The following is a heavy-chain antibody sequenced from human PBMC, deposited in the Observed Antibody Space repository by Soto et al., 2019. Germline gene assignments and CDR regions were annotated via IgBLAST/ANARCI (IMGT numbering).Heavy chain of an antibody. CDR3: ARGIMVRGVGYYYYGMDV. Sequence: PSDTLSLTCTVSCGSISSYYWSWIRQPAGKGLEWIGRIYTSGSTNYNPSLKSRVTMSVDTSKNQFSLKLSSVTAADTAVYYCARGIMVRGVGYYYYGMDVWGQGTTVTVSS. V-gene: IGHV4-4*07. J-gene: IGHJ6*02. CDR1: CGSISSYY. CDR2: IYTSGST. D-gene: IGHD3-10*01.